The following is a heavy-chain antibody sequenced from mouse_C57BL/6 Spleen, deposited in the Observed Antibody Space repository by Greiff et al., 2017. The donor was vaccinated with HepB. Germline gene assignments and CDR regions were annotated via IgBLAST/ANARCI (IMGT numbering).Heavy chain of an antibody. Sequence: VQLQQPGAELVKPGASVKLSCKASGYTFTSYWMQWVKQRPGQGLEWIGVIDPSDSYTNYNQKFKGTATLTVDASSSTAYMQLRRLTSEDAAVYYYARRQLKRRGYFDYWGQGTTLTVSS. CDR3: ARRQLKRRGYFDY. CDR1: GYTFTSYW. V-gene: IGHV1-50*01. J-gene: IGHJ2*01. D-gene: IGHD3-2*02. CDR2: IDPSDSYT.